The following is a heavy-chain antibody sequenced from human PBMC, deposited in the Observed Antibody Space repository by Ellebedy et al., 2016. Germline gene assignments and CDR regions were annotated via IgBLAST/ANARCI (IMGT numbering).Heavy chain of an antibody. J-gene: IGHJ4*02. CDR1: GINFSKFF. Sequence: GESLKISXEASGINFSKFFMGWVRQAPGKGLEWVSTISRGGDNVYVADSVQGRFTISRDNFRNTLHLQMNNLRGEDTAVYYCRQGHYADYWGQGTLVTVSS. V-gene: IGHV3-23*01. CDR2: ISRGGDNV. D-gene: IGHD2-2*01. CDR3: RQGHYADY.